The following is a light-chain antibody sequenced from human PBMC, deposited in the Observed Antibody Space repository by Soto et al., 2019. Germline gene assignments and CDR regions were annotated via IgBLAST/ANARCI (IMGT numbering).Light chain of an antibody. Sequence: EIVLTQSPATLSLSPGERATLSCRASQSVNTYLAWYQLKPGQAPRLLMYDASNRATGIPARFIGSGSGTDFTLTISRLEPEDFAVYYCQQRSNWTLTFGGGTKVEIK. CDR2: DAS. J-gene: IGKJ4*01. CDR1: QSVNTY. CDR3: QQRSNWTLT. V-gene: IGKV3-11*01.